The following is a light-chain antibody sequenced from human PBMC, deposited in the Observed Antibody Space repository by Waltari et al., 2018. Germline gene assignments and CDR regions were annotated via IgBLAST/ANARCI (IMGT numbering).Light chain of an antibody. CDR1: SSDVGGYND. V-gene: IGLV2-11*01. CDR2: DGT. Sequence: QSALTQPRSVSGSPGQSVTISCTGTSSDVGGYNDVSWYQQHPAKVPELIIYDGTKMPSGVPVRFSASTSGNQACLTISGLQAEDDADYYCCSYAGSLYVFGTGTKVTVL. CDR3: CSYAGSLYV. J-gene: IGLJ1*01.